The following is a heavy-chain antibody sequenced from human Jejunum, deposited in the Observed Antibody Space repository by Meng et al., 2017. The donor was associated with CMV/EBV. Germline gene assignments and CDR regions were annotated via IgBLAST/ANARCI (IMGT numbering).Heavy chain of an antibody. V-gene: IGHV1-2*02. Sequence: KASRYTFTNFYIHWVRQAPGQGPEWMGWIHPKNGGTNYALDFLGRVTMTTDSFMSTVYMELSGLRSDDTALYYCARYGRVTGTDSWGQGTPVTVSS. CDR1: RYTFTNFY. CDR2: IHPKNGGT. D-gene: IGHD1-20*01. CDR3: ARYGRVTGTDS. J-gene: IGHJ4*02.